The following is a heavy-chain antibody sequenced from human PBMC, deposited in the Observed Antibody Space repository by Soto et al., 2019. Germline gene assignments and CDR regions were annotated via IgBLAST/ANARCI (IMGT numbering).Heavy chain of an antibody. CDR2: ISAYNGNT. Sequence: QVQLVQSGAEVKKPGASVKVSCKASGYTFTSYGITWVRQAPGQGLEWMGWISAYNGNTNYAQNLQGRVTMTTDTXXXXXXXXXXXXXXXXXAVXXXXXXGXMDRAFDIWGQGTMVTVSS. V-gene: IGHV1-18*01. J-gene: IGHJ3*02. CDR3: XXXGXMDRAFDI. D-gene: IGHD2-2*03. CDR1: GYTFTSYG.